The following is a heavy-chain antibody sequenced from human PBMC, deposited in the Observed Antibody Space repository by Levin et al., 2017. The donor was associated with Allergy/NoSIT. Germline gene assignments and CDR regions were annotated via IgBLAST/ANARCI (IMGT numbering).Heavy chain of an antibody. V-gene: IGHV3-30*18. D-gene: IGHD3-10*01. CDR3: AKSLGVRGVKVIFDY. J-gene: IGHJ4*02. CDR1: GFTFNTYG. Sequence: SCAASGFTFNTYGMNWVRQAPGKGLEWVAVLSYDGTNKYLGDSAKGRFSISRDNSKNTLYLQMDSLRPEDTAVYYCAKSLGVRGVKVIFDYWGQGTLVTVSS. CDR2: LSYDGTNK.